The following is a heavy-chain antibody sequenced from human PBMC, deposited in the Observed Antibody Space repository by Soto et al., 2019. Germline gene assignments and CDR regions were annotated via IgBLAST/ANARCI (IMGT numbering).Heavy chain of an antibody. CDR2: INAGNGNT. CDR1: GYTFTSYA. V-gene: IGHV1-3*01. CDR3: ERSSGYYYVDY. J-gene: IGHJ4*02. Sequence: GASVNVSCKASGYTFTSYAMHWVRQAPGQRLEWMGWINAGNGNTKYSQKFQGRVTITRDTSASTAYMELTSLRSEDTAVYYCERSSGYYYVDYWGQGTLVTVS. D-gene: IGHD3-22*01.